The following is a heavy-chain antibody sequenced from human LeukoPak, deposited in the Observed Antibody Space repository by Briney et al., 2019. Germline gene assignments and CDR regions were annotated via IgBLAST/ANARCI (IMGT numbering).Heavy chain of an antibody. V-gene: IGHV3-7*01. CDR1: GFTFSDYW. CDR3: ARDVTWKLDY. CDR2: INQNGGAK. Sequence: SGGSLRLSCTASGFTFSDYWMTWVRQAPGKGPEWVANINQNGGAKFYLDSVRGRFTISRDNPKNSMYLQMNDLRAEDTAIYYCARDVTWKLDYWGQGTLVTVSS. D-gene: IGHD1-1*01. J-gene: IGHJ4*02.